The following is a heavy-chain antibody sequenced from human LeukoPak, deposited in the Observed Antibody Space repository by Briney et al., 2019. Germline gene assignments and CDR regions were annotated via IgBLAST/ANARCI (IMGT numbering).Heavy chain of an antibody. Sequence: GGSLRLSCAVSGFTFSGSWMSWSRQAPGKGLEWVASINSDGSEGYYADVVKGRFTISRDNAKNSLYLQINSLRAEDTAVYYCARSSYSSSSSVWGQGTMVTVSS. CDR3: ARSSYSSSSSV. CDR1: GFTFSGSW. CDR2: INSDGSEG. J-gene: IGHJ3*01. D-gene: IGHD6-6*01. V-gene: IGHV3-7*03.